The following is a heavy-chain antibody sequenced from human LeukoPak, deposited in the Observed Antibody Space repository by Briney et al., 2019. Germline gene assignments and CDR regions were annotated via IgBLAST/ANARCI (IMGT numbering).Heavy chain of an antibody. Sequence: GSSVKVSCKASGGTFSSYAVSWVRQAPGQGLEWMGGIISIFGTANYAQKFQGRVTITADGSTSTAYMELSSLRSEDTAVYYCAYCGGDCYSDIWFDPWGQGTLVTVSS. CDR2: IISIFGTA. J-gene: IGHJ5*02. V-gene: IGHV1-69*01. CDR3: AYCGGDCYSDIWFDP. D-gene: IGHD2-21*02. CDR1: GGTFSSYA.